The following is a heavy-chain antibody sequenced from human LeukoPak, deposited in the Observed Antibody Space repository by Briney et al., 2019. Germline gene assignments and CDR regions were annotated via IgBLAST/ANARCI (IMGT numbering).Heavy chain of an antibody. CDR3: ARGRPSVGVAFRSTYGNNWFDP. CDR2: IYYSGST. V-gene: IGHV4-39*01. D-gene: IGHD3-10*01. Sequence: SETLSLTCTVSGGSISSSSYYWGWIRQPPGKGLEWIGSIYYSGSTYYNPSLKSRVTMSVDTSKNQFSLKLSSVTAADTAVYYCARGRPSVGVAFRSTYGNNWFDPWGQGTLVTVSS. CDR1: GGSISSSSYY. J-gene: IGHJ5*02.